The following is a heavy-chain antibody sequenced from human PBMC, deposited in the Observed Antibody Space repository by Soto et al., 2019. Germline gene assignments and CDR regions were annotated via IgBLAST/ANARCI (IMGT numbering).Heavy chain of an antibody. D-gene: IGHD6-13*01. CDR2: INHSGST. Sequence: SETLSLTCAVYGGSFSGYYWSWIRQPPGKGLEWIGEINHSGSTNYNPSLKSRVTISVDTSKNQFSLKLSSVTAADTAVYYCARGWRVAAAGTRWFDPWGQGTLVTVSS. J-gene: IGHJ5*02. CDR1: GGSFSGYY. CDR3: ARGWRVAAAGTRWFDP. V-gene: IGHV4-34*01.